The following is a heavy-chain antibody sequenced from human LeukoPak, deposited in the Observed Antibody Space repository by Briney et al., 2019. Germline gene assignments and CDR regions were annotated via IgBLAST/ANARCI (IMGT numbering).Heavy chain of an antibody. CDR1: DDSISSGAYS. CDR3: ARLRAARYFFDY. V-gene: IGHV4-39*02. CDR2: VYYGGKT. Sequence: SETLSLTCTVSDDSISSGAYSWVWVRQPPGKGLEFIGTVYYGGKTYYNPSLKSRVTMSVDTPKKHFSLNLTSVNAADTAVYYCARLRAARYFFDYWGQGARVTVSS. D-gene: IGHD6-6*01. J-gene: IGHJ4*02.